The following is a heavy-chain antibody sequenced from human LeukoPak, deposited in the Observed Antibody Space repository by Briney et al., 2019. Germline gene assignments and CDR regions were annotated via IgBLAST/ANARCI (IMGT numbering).Heavy chain of an antibody. CDR2: IYHSGST. CDR1: GGSISSSNW. Sequence: SGTLSLTCAVSGGSISSSNWWSWVRQPPGKGLEWIGEIYHSGSTYYNPSLKSRVTISVDTSKNQFSLKLSSATAADTAVYYCARVPGLIAAAGMGDYWGQGTLVTVSS. J-gene: IGHJ4*02. D-gene: IGHD6-13*01. CDR3: ARVPGLIAAAGMGDY. V-gene: IGHV4-4*02.